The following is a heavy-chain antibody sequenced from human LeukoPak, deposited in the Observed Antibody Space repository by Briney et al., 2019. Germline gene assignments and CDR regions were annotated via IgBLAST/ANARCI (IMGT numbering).Heavy chain of an antibody. Sequence: GGFLRLSCAASGFTVSSNSMTWVRQAPGKGLEWVSVIYSGGSTYYADSVKGRFTISRDNSKNTLYLQMNSLRAEDTAVYYCAYISGSYHFDYWGQGTLVTVSS. CDR2: IYSGGST. V-gene: IGHV3-53*01. CDR1: GFTVSSNS. D-gene: IGHD1-26*01. J-gene: IGHJ4*02. CDR3: AYISGSYHFDY.